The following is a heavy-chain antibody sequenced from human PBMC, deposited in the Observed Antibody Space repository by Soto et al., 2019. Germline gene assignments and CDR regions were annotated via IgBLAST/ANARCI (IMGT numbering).Heavy chain of an antibody. CDR3: AEGTTG. CDR1: GFTFSSYW. J-gene: IGHJ4*02. Sequence: EVQLVESGGGLVQPGGSLRLSCAASGFTFSSYWMIWVRQAPGKGLERVANINQDGSKKYYVDSVKGRFTISRDNGKNSLYLQMNTLRAEDTAVYYCAEGTTGWGQGTLVTVSS. D-gene: IGHD3-10*01. V-gene: IGHV3-7*03. CDR2: INQDGSKK.